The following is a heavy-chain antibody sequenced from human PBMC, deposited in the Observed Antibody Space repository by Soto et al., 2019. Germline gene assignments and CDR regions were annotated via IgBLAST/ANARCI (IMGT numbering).Heavy chain of an antibody. CDR1: GGSISSGGYY. D-gene: IGHD1-26*01. Sequence: QVQLQESGPGLVKPSQTLSLTCTVSGGSISSGGYYWSWIRQHPGKGLEWIGYIYYSGSTYYNPTLKRRXXIXVXXSKNQFSLKLSSVTAADTAVYYCARVGRYYYGMDVWGQGTTVTVSS. CDR3: ARVGRYYYGMDV. CDR2: IYYSGST. J-gene: IGHJ6*02. V-gene: IGHV4-31*03.